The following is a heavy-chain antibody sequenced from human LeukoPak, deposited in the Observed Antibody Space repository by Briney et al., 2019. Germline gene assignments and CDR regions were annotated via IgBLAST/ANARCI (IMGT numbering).Heavy chain of an antibody. Sequence: ASVKVSCKASGYTFSNYGIHWVRQAPGHGLEWMGWISGINTSTNYAQKVQGRVTMTADTSTATAYMELRSLRSDDTAVYYCARARFSSRNRDGYLDSWGEGTLVTVSS. CDR2: ISGINTST. CDR3: ARARFSSRNRDGYLDS. CDR1: GYTFSNYG. V-gene: IGHV1-18*01. J-gene: IGHJ4*02. D-gene: IGHD6-13*01.